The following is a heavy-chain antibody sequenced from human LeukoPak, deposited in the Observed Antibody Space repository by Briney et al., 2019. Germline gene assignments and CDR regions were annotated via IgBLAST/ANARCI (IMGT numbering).Heavy chain of an antibody. J-gene: IGHJ4*02. CDR3: ARDRDYYDSSGFDY. D-gene: IGHD3-22*01. V-gene: IGHV3-33*01. CDR1: GFTFSSYG. CDR2: IWYDGSNK. Sequence: GGSLRLSCAASGFTFSSYGMHWVRQAPGKGLEWVAVIWYDGSNKYYADSVEGRFTISRDNSKNTLYLQMNSLRAEDTAVYYCARDRDYYDSSGFDYWGQGTLVTVSS.